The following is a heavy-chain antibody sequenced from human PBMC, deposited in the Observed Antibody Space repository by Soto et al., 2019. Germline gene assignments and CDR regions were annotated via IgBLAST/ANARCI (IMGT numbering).Heavy chain of an antibody. J-gene: IGHJ4*02. Sequence: SETLSLTCTVSGGSISSSSYYWGWIRQPPGKGLEWIGSIYYSGSTYYNPSLKSRVTISVDTSKNQFSLKLSSVTAADTAVYYCARRGYGDDGFFDYWGQGTLVTVSS. CDR3: ARRGYGDDGFFDY. CDR1: GGSISSSSYY. V-gene: IGHV4-39*01. D-gene: IGHD3-10*01. CDR2: IYYSGST.